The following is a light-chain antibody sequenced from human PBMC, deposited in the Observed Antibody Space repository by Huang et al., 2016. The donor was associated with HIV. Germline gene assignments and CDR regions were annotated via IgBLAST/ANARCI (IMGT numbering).Light chain of an antibody. V-gene: IGKV2-29*03. CDR3: MQSLHLRT. J-gene: IGKJ2*02. CDR2: GVS. CDR1: QSLLHSDGNSY. Sequence: IVMTQTPLSLSVTPGQPATVSCRSHQSLLHSDGNSYLYWFLQRPGQSPQLLIYGVSSRFAGVPDRFSGSGSGTDFTLKISRVEAGDVGIYYCMQSLHLRTFGQGTKLEIK.